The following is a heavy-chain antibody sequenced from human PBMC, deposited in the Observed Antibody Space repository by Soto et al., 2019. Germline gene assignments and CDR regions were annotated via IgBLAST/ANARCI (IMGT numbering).Heavy chain of an antibody. Sequence: SETLSLTCTVSGGSISSGDYYWSWIRQPPGKGLEWIGYIYYSGSTYYNPSLKSRVTISVDTSKNQFSLKLSSVTAADTAVYYCARDGYDSSGYYNWFDPWGQGTLVTVSS. D-gene: IGHD3-22*01. CDR1: GGSISSGDYY. J-gene: IGHJ5*02. V-gene: IGHV4-30-4*01. CDR3: ARDGYDSSGYYNWFDP. CDR2: IYYSGST.